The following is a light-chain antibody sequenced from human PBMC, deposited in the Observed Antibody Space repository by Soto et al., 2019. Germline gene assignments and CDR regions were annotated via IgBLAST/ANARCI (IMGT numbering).Light chain of an antibody. Sequence: EFVLTQSPGTLSLSQGERATLFCRVSQSVSGRLAWYQQRPGQAPRLLISGASSRATGIPDRFSGSGSGTDFTLTISRLEPEDFALYYCQQYAHSTPISFGQGTRLEI. CDR3: QQYAHSTPIS. V-gene: IGKV3-20*01. CDR2: GAS. J-gene: IGKJ5*01. CDR1: QSVSGR.